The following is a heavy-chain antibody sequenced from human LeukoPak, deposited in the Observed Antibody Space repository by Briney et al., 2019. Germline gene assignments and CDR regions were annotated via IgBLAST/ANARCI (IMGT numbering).Heavy chain of an antibody. J-gene: IGHJ4*02. V-gene: IGHV3-23*01. Sequence: PGGSLRLSCAASGFTFSSYATSWVRQAPGKGLEWVSAISGSGGSTYYADSVKGRFTISRDNSKNTLYLQMNSLRAEDTAVYYCAKEDLDYDYVWGSYRQDFDYWGQGTLVTVSS. D-gene: IGHD3-16*02. CDR1: GFTFSSYA. CDR3: AKEDLDYDYVWGSYRQDFDY. CDR2: ISGSGGST.